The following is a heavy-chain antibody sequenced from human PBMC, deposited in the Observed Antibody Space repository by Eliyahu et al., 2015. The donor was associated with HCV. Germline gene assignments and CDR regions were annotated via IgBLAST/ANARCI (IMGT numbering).Heavy chain of an antibody. D-gene: IGHD3-10*01. CDR3: ARGGSPSTNY. CDR1: GYTFISXX. J-gene: IGHJ4*02. CDR2: INPKNGKI. V-gene: IGHV1-8*01. Sequence: QVQLVQSGAEVKKPGASVKVSCKASGYTFISXXIKWVRQXSGQGLEFMGWINPKNGKIGYSQKFQGRVTMTTNTSISTVYMEVSSLRSDDTAVYYCARGGSPSTNYWGQGTQVIVSS.